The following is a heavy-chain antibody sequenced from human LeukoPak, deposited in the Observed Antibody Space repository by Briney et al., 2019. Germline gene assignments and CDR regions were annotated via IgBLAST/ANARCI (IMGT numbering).Heavy chain of an antibody. CDR2: IYYSGST. Sequence: SETLSLTCTVSGGSISSYYWSWIRQPPGKGLEWIGYIYYSGSTNYNPSLKSRVTISVDTSKNQFSLKLSSVTAADTAVYYCARTFGGYSGYRDYWGQGTLVTVSS. D-gene: IGHD5-12*01. J-gene: IGHJ4*02. CDR3: ARTFGGYSGYRDY. CDR1: GGSISSYY. V-gene: IGHV4-59*01.